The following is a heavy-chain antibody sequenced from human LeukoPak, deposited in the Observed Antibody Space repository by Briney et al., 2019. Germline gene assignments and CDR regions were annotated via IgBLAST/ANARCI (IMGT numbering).Heavy chain of an antibody. D-gene: IGHD5-12*01. Sequence: ASVKVSCKASGYTFTSYGISWVRQAPGQGLEWMGWISAYNGNTNYAQKLQGRVTMTIDTSTSTAYMELRSLRSDDTAVYYCARVNIVATITGDYYYHMDVWGKGTTVTVSS. CDR1: GYTFTSYG. CDR3: ARVNIVATITGDYYYHMDV. J-gene: IGHJ6*03. CDR2: ISAYNGNT. V-gene: IGHV1-18*01.